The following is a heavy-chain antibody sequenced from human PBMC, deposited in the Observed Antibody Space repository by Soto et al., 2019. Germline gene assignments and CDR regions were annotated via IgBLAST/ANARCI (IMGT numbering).Heavy chain of an antibody. Sequence: GESLKISCKGSGYSFTSYWISWVRQMPGKGLEWMGRIDPSDSYTNYSPSFQGHVTISADKSISTAYLQWSSLKASDTDMYYCARHYSHMFYYYYGMDVWGQGTTVTVSS. V-gene: IGHV5-10-1*01. J-gene: IGHJ6*02. CDR2: IDPSDSYT. D-gene: IGHD4-4*01. CDR3: ARHYSHMFYYYYGMDV. CDR1: GYSFTSYW.